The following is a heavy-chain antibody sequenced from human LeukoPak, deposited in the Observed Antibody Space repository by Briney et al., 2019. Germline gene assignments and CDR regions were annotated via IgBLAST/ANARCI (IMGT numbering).Heavy chain of an antibody. CDR1: GGSISSSSYY. J-gene: IGHJ3*02. CDR3: ARWEASRVAFDI. V-gene: IGHV4-61*05. Sequence: SETLSLTCTVSGGSISSSSYYWGWIRQPPGKGLEWIGYIYYSGSTNYNPSLKSRVTISVDTSKNQFSLKLSSVTAADTAVYYCARWEASRVAFDIWGQGTLVTVSS. D-gene: IGHD1-26*01. CDR2: IYYSGST.